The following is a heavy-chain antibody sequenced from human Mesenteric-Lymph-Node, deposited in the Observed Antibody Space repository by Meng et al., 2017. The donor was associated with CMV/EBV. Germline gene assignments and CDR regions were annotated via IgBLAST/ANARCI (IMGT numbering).Heavy chain of an antibody. J-gene: IGHJ4*02. V-gene: IGHV7-4-1*02. CDR1: GYTFSRCG. CDR2: INTNSGST. D-gene: IGHD5-12*01. CDR3: AREGVSGFDSYFDY. Sequence: SGYTFSRCGIHWVRQDPGQGLEWMGWINTNSGSTMYDQDFKGRFVFSVDTAVNTAHLEITSLRADDTAVYFCAREGVSGFDSYFDYWGQGTLVTVSS.